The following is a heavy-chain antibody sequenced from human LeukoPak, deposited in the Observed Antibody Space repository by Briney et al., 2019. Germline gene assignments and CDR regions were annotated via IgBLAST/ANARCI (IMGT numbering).Heavy chain of an antibody. CDR1: GFTLSSYE. CDR2: ISSSGSTI. CDR3: ASGSNYDFWSGYPPGYGMDV. Sequence: GGSLRLSCAASGFTLSSYEMNWVRQAPGKGLEWVSYISSSGSTIYYTDSVKGRFTISRDNAKNSLYLQMNSLRAEDTAVYYCASGSNYDFWSGYPPGYGMDVWGQGTTVTVSS. V-gene: IGHV3-48*03. D-gene: IGHD3-3*01. J-gene: IGHJ6*02.